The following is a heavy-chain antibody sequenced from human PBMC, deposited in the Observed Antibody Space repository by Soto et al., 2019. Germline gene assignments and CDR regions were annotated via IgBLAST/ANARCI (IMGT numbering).Heavy chain of an antibody. CDR1: GFTFSNYA. D-gene: IGHD6-13*01. J-gene: IGHJ3*02. V-gene: IGHV3-23*01. CDR2: ISGSGLSA. CDR3: AKDRSSTWYDAFDI. Sequence: GGSLRLSCGASGFTFSNYAMSRVRQAPGKGLEWVSSISGSGLSAYYADSVEGRFTISRDQSKNTLYLQMNSLTADETAVYYCAKDRSSTWYDAFDIWGQGTLVTVSS.